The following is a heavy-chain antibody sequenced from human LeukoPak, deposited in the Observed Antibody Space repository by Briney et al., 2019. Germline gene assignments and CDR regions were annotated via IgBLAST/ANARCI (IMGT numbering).Heavy chain of an antibody. D-gene: IGHD3-10*01. CDR3: ASRGYGSGSTLGFDY. V-gene: IGHV1-69*13. Sequence: SVKVSCKASGGTFSSYAISWVRQAPGQGLEWIGGIIPIFGTANYAQKFQGRVTITADESTSTAYMELSSLRSEDTAVYYCASRGYGSGSTLGFDYWGQGTLDTVSS. CDR1: GGTFSSYA. J-gene: IGHJ4*02. CDR2: IIPIFGTA.